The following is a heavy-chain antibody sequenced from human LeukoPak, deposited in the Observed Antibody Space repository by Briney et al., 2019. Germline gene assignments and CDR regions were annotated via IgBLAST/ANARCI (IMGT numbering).Heavy chain of an antibody. Sequence: TGGSRRLSFAASGFTFSSYWMNWARQAPGKGLEWVASINHNGNVNYYVDSVKGRFTISRDNAKNSLYLQMSNLRAEDTAVYFCARGGGLDVWGQGATVTVSS. V-gene: IGHV3-7*03. CDR3: ARGGGLDV. CDR2: INHNGNVN. D-gene: IGHD3-16*01. CDR1: GFTFSSYW. J-gene: IGHJ6*02.